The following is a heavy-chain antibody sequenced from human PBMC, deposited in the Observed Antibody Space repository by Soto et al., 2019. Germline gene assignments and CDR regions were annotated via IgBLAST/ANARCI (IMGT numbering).Heavy chain of an antibody. CDR3: ARDPSVVPAAIQPNYFDY. CDR2: ISYDGSNK. CDR1: GFTFSSYA. V-gene: IGHV3-30*04. Sequence: GGSLRLSCAASGFTFSSYAMHWVRQAPGKGLEWVAVISYDGSNKYYADSVKGRFTISRDNSKNTLYLQMNSLRAEDTAVYYCARDPSVVPAAIQPNYFDYWGQGTLVTVSS. D-gene: IGHD2-2*02. J-gene: IGHJ4*02.